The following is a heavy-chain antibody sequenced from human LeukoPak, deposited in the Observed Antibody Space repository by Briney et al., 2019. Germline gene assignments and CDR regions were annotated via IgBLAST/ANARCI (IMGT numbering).Heavy chain of an antibody. V-gene: IGHV4-39*07. CDR3: ARGTYYDILTGYYLDY. J-gene: IGHJ4*02. CDR2: IYYSGST. D-gene: IGHD3-9*01. Sequence: SETLSLTCTVSGGSISSSSYYWGWIRQPPGKGLEWIGSIYYSGSTYYNPSHKSRVTISVDTSKNQFSLKLSSVTAADTAVYYCARGTYYDILTGYYLDYWGQGTLVTVSS. CDR1: GGSISSSSYY.